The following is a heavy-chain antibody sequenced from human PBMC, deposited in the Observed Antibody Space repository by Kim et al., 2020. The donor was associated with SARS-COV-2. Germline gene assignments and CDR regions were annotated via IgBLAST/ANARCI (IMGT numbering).Heavy chain of an antibody. CDR3: TTDRDYDYVWGSYRLGY. Sequence: GGSLRLSCAASGFTFSNAWMSWVRQAPGKGLEWVGRIKSKTDGGTTDYAAPVKGRFTISRDDSKNTLYLQMNSLKTEDTAVYYCTTDRDYDYVWGSYRLGYWGQGTLGTVSS. CDR2: IKSKTDGGTT. D-gene: IGHD3-16*02. J-gene: IGHJ4*02. CDR1: GFTFSNAW. V-gene: IGHV3-15*01.